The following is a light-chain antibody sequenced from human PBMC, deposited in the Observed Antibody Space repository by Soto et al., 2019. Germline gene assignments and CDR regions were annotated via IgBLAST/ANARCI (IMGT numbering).Light chain of an antibody. CDR3: QQYGSSPPST. Sequence: LVFTHSPGTLSLSPGERATLSCRASQSVSSSYLAWYQQKPGQAPRLLIYGASSRATGIPDRFSGSGSGTDFTLTISRLEPEGFAVYYCQQYGSSPPSTFGQGTRLEIK. CDR2: GAS. J-gene: IGKJ5*01. V-gene: IGKV3-20*01. CDR1: QSVSSSY.